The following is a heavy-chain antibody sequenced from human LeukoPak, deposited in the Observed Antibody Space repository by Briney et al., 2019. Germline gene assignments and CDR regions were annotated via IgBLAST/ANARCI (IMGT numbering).Heavy chain of an antibody. Sequence: GGSLRLSCAASGFTFSSYWMSWVRQAPGKGLEWVANIKQDGSEKYYVDSVKGRFTISRDNAKNSLYLQMNSLRAEDTAVYYCARESLGELSSFDYWGQGTLVTVSS. J-gene: IGHJ4*02. V-gene: IGHV3-7*01. CDR2: IKQDGSEK. CDR1: GFTFSSYW. D-gene: IGHD3-16*02. CDR3: ARESLGELSSFDY.